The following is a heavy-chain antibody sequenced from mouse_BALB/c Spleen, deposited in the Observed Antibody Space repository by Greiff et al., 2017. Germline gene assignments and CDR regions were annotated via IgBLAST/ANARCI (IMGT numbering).Heavy chain of an antibody. CDR2: ISNGGGST. J-gene: IGHJ4*01. Sequence: EVQVVESGGGLVQPGGSLKLSCAASGFTFSSYTMSWVRQTPEKRLEWVAYISNGGGSTYYPDTVKGRFTISRDNAKNTLYLQMSSLKSEDTAMYYCARQDYSNAMDYWGQGTSVTVSS. V-gene: IGHV5-12-2*01. D-gene: IGHD2-13*01. CDR1: GFTFSSYT. CDR3: ARQDYSNAMDY.